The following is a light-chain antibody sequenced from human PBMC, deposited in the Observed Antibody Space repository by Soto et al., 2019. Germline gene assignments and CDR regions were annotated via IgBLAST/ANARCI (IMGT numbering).Light chain of an antibody. Sequence: EIVLTQSPATLSLSPGERATLSCRASQSVSSYLAWYQQKPGQAPRLLIYDASNRATGIPARFSGSGSGTDFNLTISSLEPEDFAVYYCQQRSNWPPLTFGGGTKVEI. CDR2: DAS. V-gene: IGKV3-11*01. CDR3: QQRSNWPPLT. J-gene: IGKJ4*02. CDR1: QSVSSY.